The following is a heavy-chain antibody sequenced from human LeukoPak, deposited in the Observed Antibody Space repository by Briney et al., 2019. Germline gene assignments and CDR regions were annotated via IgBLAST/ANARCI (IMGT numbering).Heavy chain of an antibody. V-gene: IGHV4-30-2*01. CDR1: GGSISSGGYY. CDR3: ARGCVVDTAMDDCWFDP. Sequence: PSQTLSLTCTVSGGSISSGGYYWSWIRQPPGKGLEWIGYIYHSGSTYYNPSLKSRVTISVDRSKNQFSLKLSSVTAADTAVYYCARGCVVDTAMDDCWFDPWGQGTLVTVSS. D-gene: IGHD5-18*01. J-gene: IGHJ5*02. CDR2: IYHSGST.